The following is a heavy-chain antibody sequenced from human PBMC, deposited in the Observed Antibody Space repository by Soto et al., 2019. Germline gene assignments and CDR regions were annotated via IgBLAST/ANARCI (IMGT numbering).Heavy chain of an antibody. CDR1: GFAFSNYE. D-gene: IGHD3-3*02. CDR2: ISLSGTTI. J-gene: IGHJ4*02. Sequence: GGSLRLSCAASGFAFSNYEMNWVRQAPGKGLEWVSYISLSGTTIYYADSVKGRFTISRDDAKNSLYLQMDSLRADDTAVYYCARESFSASPNFFDYWGQGTLVTVS. CDR3: ARESFSASPNFFDY. V-gene: IGHV3-48*03.